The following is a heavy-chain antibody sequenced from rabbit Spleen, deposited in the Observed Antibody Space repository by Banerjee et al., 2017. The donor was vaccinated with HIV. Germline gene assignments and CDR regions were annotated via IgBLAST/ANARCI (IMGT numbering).Heavy chain of an antibody. J-gene: IGHJ6*01. V-gene: IGHV1S40*01. Sequence: QSLEESGGDLVKPGASLTLTCTASGVSFSTNHYLCWVRQAPGKGLEWIACIEGGSSIFSYFASWAKGRFTISKTSSTTVTLQMTTLTAADTATYFCARDSGSSFSSYGMDLWGPGTLAPS. CDR3: ARDSGSSFSSYGMDL. D-gene: IGHD8-1*01. CDR2: IEGGSSIFS. CDR1: GVSFSTNHY.